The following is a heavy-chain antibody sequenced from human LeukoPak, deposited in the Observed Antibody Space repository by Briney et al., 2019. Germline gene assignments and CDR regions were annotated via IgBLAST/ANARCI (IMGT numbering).Heavy chain of an antibody. V-gene: IGHV4-4*02. J-gene: IGHJ4*02. D-gene: IGHD6-19*01. CDR2: MYLGGAT. CDR1: GFSFSSHIM. Sequence: GSLRLSCAASGFSFSSHIMYWLRQPPGKGLEWIGEMYLGGATNFNPSLKSRVTILIDKSKNQLSLQLTSVTAADTAVYYCAGLEGRYSTDWFYFFDYWGQGALVTVSS. CDR3: AGLEGRYSTDWFYFFDY.